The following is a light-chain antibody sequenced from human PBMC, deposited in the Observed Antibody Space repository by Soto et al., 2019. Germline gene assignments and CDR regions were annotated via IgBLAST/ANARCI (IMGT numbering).Light chain of an antibody. Sequence: EIVITQAPATLSVSPGERATLSCRASQSVSSNLAWYQQKPGQAPKLLIYNPSTRATGIPARFSGSGSGTEFTLTISSLQSEDFAIYYCQQYDNWPLTLGGGTKVDIK. CDR2: NPS. CDR1: QSVSSN. V-gene: IGKV3-15*01. CDR3: QQYDNWPLT. J-gene: IGKJ4*01.